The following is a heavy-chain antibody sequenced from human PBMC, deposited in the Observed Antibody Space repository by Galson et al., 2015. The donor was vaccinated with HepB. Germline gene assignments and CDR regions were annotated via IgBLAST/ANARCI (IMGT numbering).Heavy chain of an antibody. Sequence: SLRLSCAASGFIFSPYGVHWVRQPPGKGLEWVAIIWNDGINKDYADSVKGRFTISRDNSKNTAYLEMNSLTAEDTAVYYCATLVHSNFVGGLDPWGQGTQVIVSS. J-gene: IGHJ5*02. V-gene: IGHV3-33*01. D-gene: IGHD3-16*01. CDR2: IWNDGINK. CDR3: ATLVHSNFVGGLDP. CDR1: GFIFSPYG.